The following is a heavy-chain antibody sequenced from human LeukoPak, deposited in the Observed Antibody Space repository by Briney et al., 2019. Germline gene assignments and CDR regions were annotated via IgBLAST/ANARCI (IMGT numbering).Heavy chain of an antibody. D-gene: IGHD1-26*01. CDR2: INHSGST. J-gene: IGHJ4*02. CDR1: GGSISSSSYY. Sequence: SETLSLTCTVSGGSISSSSYYWGWIRQPPGKGLEWIGEINHSGSTNYNPSLKSRVTISVDTSKNQFSLKLSSVTAADTAVYYCARVTKYSGNYYQDYWGQGTLVTVSS. CDR3: ARVTKYSGNYYQDY. V-gene: IGHV4-39*07.